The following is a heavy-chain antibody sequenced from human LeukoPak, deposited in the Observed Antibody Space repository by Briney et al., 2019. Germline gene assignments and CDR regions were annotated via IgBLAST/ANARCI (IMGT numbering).Heavy chain of an antibody. Sequence: SVKVSCKASGGTFNTYDINWVRQAPGQGLEWMGRIIPGLHITNYAQRFHGRVTISADKSTSTTYLELNNLGSEGTAVYFCSLSKRTSDGSAVDYWGPGTLAAVSS. CDR2: IIPGLHIT. J-gene: IGHJ4*02. V-gene: IGHV1-69*04. CDR1: GGTFNTYD. CDR3: SLSKRTSDGSAVDY. D-gene: IGHD5-24*01.